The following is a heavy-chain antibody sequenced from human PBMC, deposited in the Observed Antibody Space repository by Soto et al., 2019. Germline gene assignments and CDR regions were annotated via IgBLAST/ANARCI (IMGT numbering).Heavy chain of an antibody. CDR2: IKQDGSEK. Sequence: PGGSLRLSCAASGITFSNYWMTCVRQAPGKGLEWVANIKQDGSEKYYVDSVKGRFTISRDNAKNSLYLQMNSLRAEDTAVYYCARDQDDSSDAFDIWGQGTMVTVSS. J-gene: IGHJ3*02. D-gene: IGHD3-3*01. CDR1: GITFSNYW. CDR3: ARDQDDSSDAFDI. V-gene: IGHV3-7*01.